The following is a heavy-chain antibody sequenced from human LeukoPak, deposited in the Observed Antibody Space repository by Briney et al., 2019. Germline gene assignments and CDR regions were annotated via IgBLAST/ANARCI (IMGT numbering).Heavy chain of an antibody. CDR3: ARDVPSDILTGYYDDAYFDY. Sequence: ASVKVSCKASGYTFTSYGISWVRQAPGQGLEWMGWISAYNGNTNYEQKLQGRVTMTTDTSTSTAYMELRSLRSDDTAVYYCARDVPSDILTGYYDDAYFDYWGQGTLVTVSS. V-gene: IGHV1-18*01. CDR1: GYTFTSYG. D-gene: IGHD3-9*01. CDR2: ISAYNGNT. J-gene: IGHJ4*02.